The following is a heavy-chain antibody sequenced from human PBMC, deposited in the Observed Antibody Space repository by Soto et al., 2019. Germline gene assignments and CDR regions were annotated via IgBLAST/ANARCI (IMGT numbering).Heavy chain of an antibody. Sequence: QVQLVQSGAEVKKPGASVKVSCKASGYTFTSYDINWVRQATGQGLEWMGWMNPNSGNTDYAQKFQGRVTMTRNTSISTAYMELSSLRSEDTAVYYCARGPYSGSYYYIWFDPWGQGTLVTVSS. J-gene: IGHJ5*02. V-gene: IGHV1-8*01. CDR3: ARGPYSGSYYYIWFDP. CDR2: MNPNSGNT. CDR1: GYTFTSYD. D-gene: IGHD1-26*01.